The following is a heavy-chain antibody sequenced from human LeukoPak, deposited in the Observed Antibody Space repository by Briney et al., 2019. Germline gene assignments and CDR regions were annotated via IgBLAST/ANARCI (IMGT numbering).Heavy chain of an antibody. J-gene: IGHJ4*02. CDR2: ISWNSGSI. V-gene: IGHV3-9*01. CDR3: AKDPSHDYGDYGRSFDY. D-gene: IGHD4-17*01. Sequence: SLRLSCAASGFTFDDYAMHWLRQAPGKGLEWVSSISWNSGSIGYADSVKGRFTISRDNAKNSLYLQMNSLRAEDTALYYCAKDPSHDYGDYGRSFDYWGQGTLVTVSS. CDR1: GFTFDDYA.